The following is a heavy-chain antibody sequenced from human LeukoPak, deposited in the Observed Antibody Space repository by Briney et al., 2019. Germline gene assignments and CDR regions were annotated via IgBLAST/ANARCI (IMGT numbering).Heavy chain of an antibody. D-gene: IGHD3-22*01. Sequence: PGGSLRLSCAVSGFPFSSYSIHWVRQAPGKGLEWVAVIWSDGSQQYYVDSVKGRFTISRDNSKNTLYLQMDSLRAEDTAVYYCVRENDSNGYYFYWGQGTLVTVSS. CDR2: IWSDGSQQ. J-gene: IGHJ4*02. CDR3: VRENDSNGYYFY. CDR1: GFPFSSYS. V-gene: IGHV3-33*01.